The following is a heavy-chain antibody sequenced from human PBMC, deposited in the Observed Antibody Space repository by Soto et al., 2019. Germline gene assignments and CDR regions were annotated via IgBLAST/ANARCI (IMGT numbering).Heavy chain of an antibody. D-gene: IGHD2-2*01. Sequence: QVQLVQSGAEVKKPGASVKVSCKTSGYTFTSSGISWVRQAPGQGLEWMGRISAYNGNTDYAQKFQGRVIMTTDTSTSTAYMELRSLRSDDTAVYYCARVMTYCTSRSCHDYWGQGTLVAVSS. J-gene: IGHJ4*02. CDR3: ARVMTYCTSRSCHDY. CDR2: ISAYNGNT. V-gene: IGHV1-18*01. CDR1: GYTFTSSG.